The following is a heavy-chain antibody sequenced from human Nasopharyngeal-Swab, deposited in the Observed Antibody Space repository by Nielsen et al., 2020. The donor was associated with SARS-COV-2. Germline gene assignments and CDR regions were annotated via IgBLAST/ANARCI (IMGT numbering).Heavy chain of an antibody. CDR2: ISAYNGRT. CDR1: GHTLSSYA. J-gene: IGHJ6*03. Sequence: ASVKVSCKASGHTLSSYAFSWVRQAPGQGLEWMGWISAYNGRTDYAQKLQDRVTMTTDTSRSTAYMELRSLRSDDTAMYYCARTPANGYCSTTGCSEDYYMDVWGKGTTVTVSS. V-gene: IGHV1-18*01. CDR3: ARTPANGYCSTTGCSEDYYMDV. D-gene: IGHD2-2*03.